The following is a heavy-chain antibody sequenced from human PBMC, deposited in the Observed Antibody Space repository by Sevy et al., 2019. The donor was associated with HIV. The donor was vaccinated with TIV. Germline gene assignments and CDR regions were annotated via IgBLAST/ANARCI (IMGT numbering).Heavy chain of an antibody. J-gene: IGHJ6*03. V-gene: IGHV3-30*02. D-gene: IGHD1-7*01. Sequence: GGSLRLSCAASEFTFSNYGMHWVRQAPGKGLEWVAFIRFDGNNRYYADSVKGRFTISRDNSRNTLYLQMNSLRPEDTAVYYCAKAYKWNSYDYYDYMDVWGKGTTVTVSS. CDR1: EFTFSNYG. CDR3: AKAYKWNSYDYYDYMDV. CDR2: IRFDGNNR.